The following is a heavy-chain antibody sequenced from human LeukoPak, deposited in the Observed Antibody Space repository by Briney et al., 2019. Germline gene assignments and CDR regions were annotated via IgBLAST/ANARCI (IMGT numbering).Heavy chain of an antibody. CDR2: IYPGDSDT. CDR1: GYSFTSYW. D-gene: IGHD2-15*01. J-gene: IGHJ4*02. CDR3: ARHHTYCSGGSCYLAPHFDY. V-gene: IGHV5-51*01. Sequence: GESLKISCKGSGYSFTSYWIGWVRQMPGKGLEWVGIIYPGDSDTRYSPSFQGQVTISADKSISTAYLQWSSLKASDTAMYYCARHHTYCSGGSCYLAPHFDYWGQGTLVTVSS.